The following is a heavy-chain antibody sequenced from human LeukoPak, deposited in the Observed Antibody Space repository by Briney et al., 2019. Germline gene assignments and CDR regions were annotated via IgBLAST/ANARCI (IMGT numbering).Heavy chain of an antibody. CDR1: GYTFTSYG. Sequence: GASVKVSCKASGYTFTSYGISWVRQAPGQGLEWMGIINPSGGTTSYAQKFQGRVTMTRDTSTSVVYMELSSLTSEDTAVYYCARDQGSSFFLFDYWGQGTLVTVSS. CDR3: ARDQGSSFFLFDY. CDR2: INPSGGTT. V-gene: IGHV1-46*01. J-gene: IGHJ4*02. D-gene: IGHD6-13*01.